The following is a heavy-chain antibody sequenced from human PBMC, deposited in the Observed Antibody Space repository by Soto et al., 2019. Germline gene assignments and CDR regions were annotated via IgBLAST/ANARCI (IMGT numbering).Heavy chain of an antibody. V-gene: IGHV3-9*01. Sequence: EVQLVESGGGLVQPGRSLRLSCAASGFTLDDYAMHWVRQAPGKGLEWVSGISWNSGSIGYADSVKGRFTISRDNAKNSLYLQMNRLRAEDTALYYCAKDSRDYYYYGMDVWGQGTTVTVSS. CDR1: GFTLDDYA. CDR3: AKDSRDYYYYGMDV. D-gene: IGHD2-21*01. CDR2: ISWNSGSI. J-gene: IGHJ6*02.